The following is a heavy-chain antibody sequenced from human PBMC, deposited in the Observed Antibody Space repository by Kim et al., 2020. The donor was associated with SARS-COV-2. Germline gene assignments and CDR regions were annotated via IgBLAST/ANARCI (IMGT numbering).Heavy chain of an antibody. CDR3: ATSPGDIVVVVAASAYVFDY. V-gene: IGHV3-23*01. D-gene: IGHD2-15*01. J-gene: IGHJ4*02. CDR2: ISGSGGST. Sequence: GGSLRLSCAASGFTFSSYAMSWVRQAPGKGLEWVSAISGSGGSTYYADSVKGRFTISRDNSKNTLYLQINSLRAEDTAVYYCATSPGDIVVVVAASAYVFDYWGQGTLVTVSS. CDR1: GFTFSSYA.